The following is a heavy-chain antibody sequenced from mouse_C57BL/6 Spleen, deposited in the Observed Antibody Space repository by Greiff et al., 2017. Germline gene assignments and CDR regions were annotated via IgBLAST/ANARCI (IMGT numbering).Heavy chain of an antibody. CDR1: GFSFNTYA. Sequence: EVQGVESGGGLVQPKGSLKLSCAASGFSFNTYAMNWVRQAPGKGLEWVARIRSKSNNYATYYADSVKDRFTISRDDSESMLYLQMNNLKTEDTAMYYCVRHGYKDYFDYWGQGTTLTVSS. D-gene: IGHD2-2*01. J-gene: IGHJ2*01. V-gene: IGHV10-1*01. CDR2: IRSKSNNYAT. CDR3: VRHGYKDYFDY.